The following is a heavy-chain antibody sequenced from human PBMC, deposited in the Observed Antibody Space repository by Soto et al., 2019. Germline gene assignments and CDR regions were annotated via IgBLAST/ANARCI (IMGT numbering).Heavy chain of an antibody. V-gene: IGHV1-69*01. CDR2: IIPKLGTT. CDR3: ARRWAGPDCRGIAGAGFDS. Sequence: QVQLVQSGAEVKKPGSSVKVSCKASRDTSSPYAISWVRQAPGQGLEWMGGIIPKLGTTNYARKLQGRVKITADEPTRTAYMELTNLRSDDTAVYYCARRWAGPDCRGIAGAGFDSWGQGTQVIVSS. CDR1: RDTSSPYA. D-gene: IGHD6-13*01. J-gene: IGHJ4*02.